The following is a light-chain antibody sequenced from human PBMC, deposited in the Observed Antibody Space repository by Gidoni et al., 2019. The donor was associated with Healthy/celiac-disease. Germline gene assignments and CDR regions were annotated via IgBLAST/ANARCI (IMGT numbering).Light chain of an antibody. CDR1: QSISSW. CDR2: KAS. J-gene: IGKJ3*01. Sequence: DIQMTQSPSTLSASVGDRVTITCRASQSISSWLAWYQQKLGKAPKLLIYKASSLESGVPSRFSGSGSGTEFTLTISSLQPDDFATYYCQQYNSYLFTFXPXTKVDIK. CDR3: QQYNSYLFT. V-gene: IGKV1-5*03.